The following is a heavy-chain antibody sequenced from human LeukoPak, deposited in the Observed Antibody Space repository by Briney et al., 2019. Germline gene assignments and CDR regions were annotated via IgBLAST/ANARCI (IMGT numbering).Heavy chain of an antibody. CDR3: ARDFYYYDSSGYYHLDY. J-gene: IGHJ4*02. V-gene: IGHV1-69*04. CDR2: IIPILGIA. Sequence: SVKVSCKASGGTFSSYAISWVRQAPGQGLEWMGRIIPILGIANYAQKFQGRVTITADKSTSTAYMELRSLRSDDTAVYYCARDFYYYDSSGYYHLDYWGQGTLVTVSS. D-gene: IGHD3-22*01. CDR1: GGTFSSYA.